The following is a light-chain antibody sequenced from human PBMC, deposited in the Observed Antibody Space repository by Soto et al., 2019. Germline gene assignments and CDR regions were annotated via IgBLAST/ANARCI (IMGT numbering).Light chain of an antibody. Sequence: QSVLTQPASVSVSPGQSITISCTGSGRDIGAYNYVSWYQQHPGKAPKLIIYGVKNRPSGVSNRFSASKSAFTASLTISGLQVEDEADYYCSSYTTSYFYVFGPGTKVTVL. CDR3: SSYTTSYFYV. V-gene: IGLV2-14*01. J-gene: IGLJ1*01. CDR1: GRDIGAYNY. CDR2: GVK.